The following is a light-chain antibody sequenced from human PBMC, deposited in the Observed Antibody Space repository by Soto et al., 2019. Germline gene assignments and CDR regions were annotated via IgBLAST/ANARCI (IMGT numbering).Light chain of an antibody. Sequence: EILMTQSPATLSVSPGERATLSCRASQSVTNNVAWYQQKPGQAPRLLMYYASTRATGIPARFSGSGSGTEFTLTISSLQSEDFALYYCQQYNILPPITFGQGTRLQIK. J-gene: IGKJ5*01. CDR1: QSVTNN. CDR3: QQYNILPPIT. CDR2: YAS. V-gene: IGKV3-15*01.